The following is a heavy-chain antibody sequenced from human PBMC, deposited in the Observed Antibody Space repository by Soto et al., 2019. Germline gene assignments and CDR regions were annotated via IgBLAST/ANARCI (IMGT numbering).Heavy chain of an antibody. CDR1: GFTFSSYA. CDR3: AGSSWYRVS. J-gene: IGHJ3*01. V-gene: IGHV3-23*01. Sequence: EVQLLESGGGLVQPGGSLRLSCAASGFTFSSYAMSWVRQAPGKGLEWVSAISGSGGSAYYADSVKGRFTISRDNSKSTLYLQMNSLRVDDTSVYYCAGSSWYRVSWGQGTMVAVSS. CDR2: ISGSGGSA. D-gene: IGHD6-13*01.